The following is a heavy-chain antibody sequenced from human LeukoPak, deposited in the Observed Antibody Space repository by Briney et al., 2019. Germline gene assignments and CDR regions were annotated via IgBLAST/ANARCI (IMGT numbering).Heavy chain of an antibody. Sequence: GGSLRLSCAASEFTFSSYGMHWVRQAPGKGLEWVANIKQDGSEKYYVDSVKGRFTISRDNAKNSLYLQMNSLRAEDTAVYYCARDRPRGYSGYDWYYFDYWGQGTLVTVSS. CDR1: EFTFSSYG. CDR2: IKQDGSEK. V-gene: IGHV3-7*01. D-gene: IGHD5-12*01. CDR3: ARDRPRGYSGYDWYYFDY. J-gene: IGHJ4*02.